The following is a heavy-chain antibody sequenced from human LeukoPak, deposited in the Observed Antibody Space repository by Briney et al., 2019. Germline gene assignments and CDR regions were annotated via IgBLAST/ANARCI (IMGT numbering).Heavy chain of an antibody. CDR3: AKDLGSGKPYYFDY. Sequence: PGGSLRLSCAASGFTFSSYAMSWVRQAPGKGLDWVSGISGSGGSTYYADSVKGRFTISRDNSRNTLYLQMNSLRAEDTAVYFCAKDLGSGKPYYFDYWGQETLVTVSS. CDR1: GFTFSSYA. CDR2: ISGSGGST. V-gene: IGHV3-23*01. D-gene: IGHD6-19*01. J-gene: IGHJ4*02.